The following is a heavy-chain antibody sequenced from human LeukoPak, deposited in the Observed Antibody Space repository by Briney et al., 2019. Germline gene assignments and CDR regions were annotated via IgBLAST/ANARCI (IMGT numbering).Heavy chain of an antibody. CDR2: IYYSGST. J-gene: IGHJ6*02. Sequence: SETLSLTCTVSGGSISSYYWSWIRQPPGKGPEWIGYIYYSGSTNYNPSLKSRVTISVDTSKNQFSLKLSSVTAADTAVYYCARLEGSSSGPGYGMDVWGQGTTVTVSS. CDR1: GGSISSYY. D-gene: IGHD6-6*01. V-gene: IGHV4-59*08. CDR3: ARLEGSSSGPGYGMDV.